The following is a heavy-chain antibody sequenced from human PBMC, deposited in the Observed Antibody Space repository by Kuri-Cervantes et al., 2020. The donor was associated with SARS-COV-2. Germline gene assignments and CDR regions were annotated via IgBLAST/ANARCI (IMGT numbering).Heavy chain of an antibody. V-gene: IGHV1-8*03. CDR3: ARSSSSSVYYYYYMDV. J-gene: IGHJ6*03. D-gene: IGHD6-6*01. CDR2: MNPNSGNT. CDR1: GYTFTSYD. Sequence: ASVKVSCKASGYTFTSYDINWVRQATGQGLEWMGWMNPNSGNTGYAQKFQGRVTITRNTSMSTAYMELSSLRSEDTAVYYCARSSSSSVYYYYYMDVWGKGTTVTVSS.